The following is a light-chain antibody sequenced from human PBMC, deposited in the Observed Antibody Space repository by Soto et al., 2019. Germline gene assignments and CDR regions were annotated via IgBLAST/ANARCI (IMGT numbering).Light chain of an antibody. Sequence: DIQMTPSPSSLSASVGDRVTITCRASQSISSYLNWYQQKPGKAPKLLIYDVSSLQSGVPSRFSGSGSGTEFTLTISSLQPDDFATYYCQHYKMYSPWTFGQGTKVDIK. J-gene: IGKJ1*01. V-gene: IGKV1-5*01. CDR2: DVS. CDR1: QSISSY. CDR3: QHYKMYSPWT.